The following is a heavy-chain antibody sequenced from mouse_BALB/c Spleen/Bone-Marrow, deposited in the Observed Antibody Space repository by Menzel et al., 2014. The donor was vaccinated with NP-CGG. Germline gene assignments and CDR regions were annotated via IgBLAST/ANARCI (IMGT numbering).Heavy chain of an antibody. Sequence: QVQLKEPGAELVKPGAPVKLSCKASGYTFTSYWMNWVKPRPGRGLEWIGRIDPSDSETHYNQKFKDKATLTVDKSSSTAYIQLSSLTSEDSAVYYCARALGDGYYYAMDYWGQGTSVTVSS. CDR1: GYTFTSYW. CDR3: ARALGDGYYYAMDY. J-gene: IGHJ4*01. V-gene: IGHV1-69*02. D-gene: IGHD2-3*01. CDR2: IDPSDSET.